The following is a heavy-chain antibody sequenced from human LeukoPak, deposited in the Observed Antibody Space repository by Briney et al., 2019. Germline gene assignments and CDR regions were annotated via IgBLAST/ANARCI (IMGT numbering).Heavy chain of an antibody. Sequence: GGSLRLSCTASGFTFGEYGMSWVRQAPGKGLEWVGFIRSKAYGGTTEYAASVKGRFTISRDDSKSIAYLQVNSLKTEDTAVYYCTRGVEWELLSDYYFAYWGQGTLVTVSS. CDR2: IRSKAYGGTT. CDR3: TRGVEWELLSDYYFAY. CDR1: GFTFGEYG. V-gene: IGHV3-49*04. D-gene: IGHD1-26*01. J-gene: IGHJ4*02.